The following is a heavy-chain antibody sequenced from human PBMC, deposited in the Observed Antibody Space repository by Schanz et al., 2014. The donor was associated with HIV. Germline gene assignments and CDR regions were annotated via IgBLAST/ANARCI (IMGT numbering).Heavy chain of an antibody. CDR2: ISSSSTTI. V-gene: IGHV3-48*02. Sequence: EVQLVESGGGLVQPGGSLRLSCAVSGFTFSSYSMNWVRQAPGKGLEWVSYISSSSTTIYYADSVKGRFTISRDNAKNSLYLQMNSLRDEDTAVYYCARGDTPYSSGYYYPDYWGQGTLVSVSS. J-gene: IGHJ4*02. D-gene: IGHD3-22*01. CDR1: GFTFSSYS. CDR3: ARGDTPYSSGYYYPDY.